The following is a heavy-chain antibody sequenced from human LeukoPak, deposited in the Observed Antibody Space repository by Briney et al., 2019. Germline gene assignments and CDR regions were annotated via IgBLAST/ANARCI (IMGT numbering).Heavy chain of an antibody. V-gene: IGHV3-20*04. CDR2: INWNGGST. CDR3: ARWESALRPYYFDY. Sequence: GGSLRLSCAASGFTFDDYGMSWVRQAPGKGLEWVSGINWNGGSTGYADSVKGRFTISRDNAKNSLYLQMNSLRAEDTALYYCARWESALRPYYFDYWGQGTLVTVSS. J-gene: IGHJ4*02. CDR1: GFTFDDYG. D-gene: IGHD1-26*01.